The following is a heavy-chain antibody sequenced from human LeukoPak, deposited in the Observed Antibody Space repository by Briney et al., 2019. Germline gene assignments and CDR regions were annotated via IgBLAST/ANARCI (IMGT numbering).Heavy chain of an antibody. Sequence: GGSLRLSCAASGFTFSNAWMAWVRQAPGKGLEWVGRIKTKTDGGTTDYAAPVKGRFTISRDDSKTTLYLQMNSLKTEDTAVYYCSTATGYSYGYCFHYWGQGTLVSVSS. D-gene: IGHD5-18*01. CDR2: IKTKTDGGTT. V-gene: IGHV3-15*01. CDR3: STATGYSYGYCFHY. CDR1: GFTFSNAW. J-gene: IGHJ4*02.